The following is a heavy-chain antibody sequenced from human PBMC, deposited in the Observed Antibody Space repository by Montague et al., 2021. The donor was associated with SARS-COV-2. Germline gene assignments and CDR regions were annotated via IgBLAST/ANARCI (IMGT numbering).Heavy chain of an antibody. V-gene: IGHV4-59*08. CDR2: VYFTGST. CDR1: GGSINDYY. Sequence: SETLSLTCSVSGGSINDYYWSWIRQSPGKRLEWIGYVYFTGSTDXNPSLKSRVTISVDTSKNQFSLQLASVTAADTAVYYCARHRGFGDLWALDYWGQGTLVAVSS. J-gene: IGHJ4*02. D-gene: IGHD3-10*01. CDR3: ARHRGFGDLWALDY.